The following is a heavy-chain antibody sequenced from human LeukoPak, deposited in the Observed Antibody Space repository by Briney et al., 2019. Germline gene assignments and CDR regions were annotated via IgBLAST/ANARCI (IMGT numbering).Heavy chain of an antibody. CDR1: GFSFSNYA. V-gene: IGHV3-30-3*02. J-gene: IGHJ2*01. CDR3: AKIHATGWYDWFFDL. D-gene: IGHD6-19*01. CDR2: ISKDGGNT. Sequence: PGGSLRLSCAASGFSFSNYAMHWVRQAPGKGLEWVAVISKDGGNTHCADSVKGRFTVSRDDSKNTLYLQMNSVRSDDTAVYHCAKIHATGWYDWFFDLWGRGSQVTVSS.